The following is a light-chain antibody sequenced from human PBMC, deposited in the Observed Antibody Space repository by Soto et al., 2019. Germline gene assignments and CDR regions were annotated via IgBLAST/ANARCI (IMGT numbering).Light chain of an antibody. J-gene: IGLJ2*01. Sequence: QSVLTQPASVSGSPGQSITISCTGTSSDIGDYDYVSWYQHLPGKAPKLLIFDVTHRPSGVSDRFSGSKSGNTSSLTSSGVRPEDDADYYCCSYTDIALDVVFGGGTKVTVL. CDR3: CSYTDIALDVV. V-gene: IGLV2-14*01. CDR1: SSDIGDYDY. CDR2: DVT.